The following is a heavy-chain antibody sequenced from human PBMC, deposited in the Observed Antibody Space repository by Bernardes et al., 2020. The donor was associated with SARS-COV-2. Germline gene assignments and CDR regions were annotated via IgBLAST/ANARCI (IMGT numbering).Heavy chain of an antibody. CDR2: ISYDGSNK. D-gene: IGHD3-10*01. CDR1: GFTFSSYG. J-gene: IGHJ6*02. CDR3: ARARSGYYGMDV. V-gene: IGHV3-30*03. Sequence: GGSLRLSCAASGFTFSSYGVHWVRQAPGKGLEWVAVISYDGSNKYYADSVKGRFTISRDNSKNTLYLQMNSLRAEDTAVYYCARARSGYYGMDVWGQGTTVTVSS.